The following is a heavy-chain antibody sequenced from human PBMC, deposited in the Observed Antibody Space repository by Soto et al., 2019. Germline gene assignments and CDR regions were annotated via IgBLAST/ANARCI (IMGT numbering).Heavy chain of an antibody. Sequence: SGPTLVNPTQTLTLTCTFSGFSLSTSGVGVGWIRQPPGKALEWLALIYWDDDKRYSPSLKSRLTITKDTSKNQVVLTMTNMDPVDTATYYCAHSRTTIFAWASPFDYWGQGTLVTVSS. V-gene: IGHV2-5*02. CDR1: GFSLSTSGVG. CDR3: AHSRTTIFAWASPFDY. J-gene: IGHJ4*02. D-gene: IGHD3-3*01. CDR2: IYWDDDK.